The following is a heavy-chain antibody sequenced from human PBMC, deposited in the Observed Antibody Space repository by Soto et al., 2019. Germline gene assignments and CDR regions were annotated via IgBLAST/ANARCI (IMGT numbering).Heavy chain of an antibody. CDR1: GGSISSSSYY. V-gene: IGHV4-39*01. D-gene: IGHD4-17*01. CDR3: ARTVGDYGSYWYFDL. J-gene: IGHJ2*01. CDR2: IYYSGST. Sequence: SETLSLTCTVSGGSISSSSYYWGWIRQPPGKGLEWIGSIYYSGSTYYNPSLKSRVTISVDTSKNQFSLKLSSVTAADTAMYYCARTVGDYGSYWYFDLWGRGTLVTVSS.